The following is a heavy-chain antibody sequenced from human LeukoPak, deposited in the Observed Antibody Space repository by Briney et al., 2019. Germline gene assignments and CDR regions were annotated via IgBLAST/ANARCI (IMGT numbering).Heavy chain of an antibody. CDR1: GLTFSIAW. Sequence: GGSLRLSCTTSGLTFSIAWMTWGRLAPGRGLEWVGRIRSKSHGGTTDYAEPVKGRFIISRDDSKNTVYLQMNSLKTEDTGDYFCTTVGVYYYDHWGQGTQVTVSS. D-gene: IGHD3-22*01. CDR2: IRSKSHGGTT. J-gene: IGHJ5*02. CDR3: TTVGVYYYDH. V-gene: IGHV3-15*01.